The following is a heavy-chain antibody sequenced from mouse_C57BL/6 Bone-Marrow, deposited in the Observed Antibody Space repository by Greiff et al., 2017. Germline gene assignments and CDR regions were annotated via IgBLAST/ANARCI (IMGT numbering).Heavy chain of an antibody. J-gene: IGHJ2*01. CDR3: ARVYGSSYDY. CDR1: GFTFSSYA. Sequence: EVKLVESGGGLVKPGGSLKLSCAASGFTFSSYAMSWVRQTPEKRLEWVATISDGGSYTYYPDNVKGRFTITRDTAKNNLYLQMSQLKSEDTAMYYCARVYGSSYDYWGQGTTLTVSS. D-gene: IGHD1-1*01. CDR2: ISDGGSYT. V-gene: IGHV5-4*03.